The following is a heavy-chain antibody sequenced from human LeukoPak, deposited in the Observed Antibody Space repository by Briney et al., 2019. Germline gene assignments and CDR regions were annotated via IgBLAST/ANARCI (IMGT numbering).Heavy chain of an antibody. CDR2: INPISGGT. D-gene: IGHD3-22*01. J-gene: IGHJ3*02. V-gene: IGHV1-2*02. CDR1: GYTFTSYY. Sequence: ASVKVSCKASGYTFTSYYMHWVRQAHGQGLEWMGWINPISGGTTYAQKFQGRLTMPSHTSISTTYMELSRLRSDDTAVYYCAKDITLIVVVTQTAFDIWVQGTTVTVSS. CDR3: AKDITLIVVVTQTAFDI.